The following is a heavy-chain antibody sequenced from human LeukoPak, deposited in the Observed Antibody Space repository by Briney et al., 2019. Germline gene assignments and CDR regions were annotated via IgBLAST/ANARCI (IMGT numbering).Heavy chain of an antibody. CDR3: ASGPGYCSSTSCPSYYYYYGMDV. CDR1: GGSFSGYY. Sequence: SETLSLTCAVYGGSFSGYYWSWIRQPPGKGLEWIGEINHSGSTNYNPSLKSRVTISADTSKNQFSLKLSSVTAADTAVYYCASGPGYCSSTSCPSYYYYYGMDVWGQGTTVTVSS. J-gene: IGHJ6*02. CDR2: INHSGST. D-gene: IGHD2-2*01. V-gene: IGHV4-34*01.